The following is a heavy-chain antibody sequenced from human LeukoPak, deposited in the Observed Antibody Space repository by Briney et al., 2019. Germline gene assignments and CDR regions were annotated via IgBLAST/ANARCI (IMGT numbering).Heavy chain of an antibody. CDR1: GYTFTSYG. CDR3: ARAPTYYYDSSGYSDY. Sequence: ASVKVSCKASGYTFTSYGISWVRQAPGQGLEWMGWISAYNGNTNYAQKLQGRVTMTTDTYTSTAYMELRSPRSDDTAVYYCARAPTYYYDSSGYSDYWGREPWSPSPQ. CDR2: ISAYNGNT. J-gene: IGHJ4*02. D-gene: IGHD3-22*01. V-gene: IGHV1-18*01.